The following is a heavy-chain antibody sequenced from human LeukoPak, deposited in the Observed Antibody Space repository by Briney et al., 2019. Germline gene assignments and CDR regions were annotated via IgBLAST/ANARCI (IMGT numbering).Heavy chain of an antibody. D-gene: IGHD5-24*01. CDR1: GYTLSELS. CDR3: AAGEVGQLFDY. J-gene: IGHJ4*02. V-gene: IGHV1-24*01. CDR2: FDLEDGET. Sequence: ASVKVSCKVSGYTLSELSMHWVRQAPGKGLEWMGGFDLEDGETIYVQKFQGRVTMTEDTSTDTAYMELSSLRSDDTAVYFCAAGEVGQLFDYWGQGTLSPSPQ.